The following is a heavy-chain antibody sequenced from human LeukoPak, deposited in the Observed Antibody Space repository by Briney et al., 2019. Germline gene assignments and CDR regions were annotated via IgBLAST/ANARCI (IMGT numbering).Heavy chain of an antibody. D-gene: IGHD3-3*01. Sequence: GGSLRLSGAASGFTFSSYAMSWVRQAPGKGLEWVSAISGSGGSTYYADSVKGRFTISRDNSKNTLYLQMNSLRAEDTAVYYCAKIPKVTIFGVVIIGWFDPWGQGTLVTVSS. V-gene: IGHV3-23*01. J-gene: IGHJ5*02. CDR3: AKIPKVTIFGVVIIGWFDP. CDR1: GFTFSSYA. CDR2: ISGSGGST.